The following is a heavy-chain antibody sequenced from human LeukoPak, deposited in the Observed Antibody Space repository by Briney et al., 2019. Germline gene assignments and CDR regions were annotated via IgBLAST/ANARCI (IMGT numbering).Heavy chain of an antibody. V-gene: IGHV1-69*01. CDR3: ARVGMTTVTAVNWFDP. CDR1: GGTFSSYA. CDR2: IIPIFGTA. J-gene: IGHJ5*02. D-gene: IGHD4-11*01. Sequence: ASVKVSCKASGGTFSSYAISWVRQAPGQGLEWMGGIIPIFGTANYAQKFQGRVTISADESTSTAYMELSSLRSEDTAVYYCARVGMTTVTAVNWFDPWGQGTLVTVSS.